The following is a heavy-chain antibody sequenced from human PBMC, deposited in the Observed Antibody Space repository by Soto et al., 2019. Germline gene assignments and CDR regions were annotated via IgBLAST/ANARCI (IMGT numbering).Heavy chain of an antibody. Sequence: GGSLRLSCAASGFTFSNAWMSWVRQAPGKGLEGGGRIKSKTDGGTTDYAAPVKGRFTISRDDSKNPLYLQMNSLKPEDTAVYSCISSSLPWGQGTLVTVSS. J-gene: IGHJ5*02. CDR2: IKSKTDGGTT. V-gene: IGHV3-15*01. D-gene: IGHD2-15*01. CDR3: ISSSLP. CDR1: GFTFSNAW.